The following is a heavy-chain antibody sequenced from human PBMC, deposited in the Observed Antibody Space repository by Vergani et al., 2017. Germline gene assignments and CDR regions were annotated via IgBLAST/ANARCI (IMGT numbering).Heavy chain of an antibody. CDR2: IKSKTDGGTT. D-gene: IGHD3-22*01. J-gene: IGHJ4*02. Sequence: EVQLVESGGGLVKPGGSLRLSCAASGFTFSNAWMSWVRQAPGKGLEWVGRIKSKTDGGTTDYAAPVKGRFTISRDDSKNTLYLQMNSLKTEDTAVYYCARDGYYYDSSGYYRAFDYWGQGTLVTVSS. CDR1: GFTFSNAW. CDR3: ARDGYYYDSSGYYRAFDY. V-gene: IGHV3-15*01.